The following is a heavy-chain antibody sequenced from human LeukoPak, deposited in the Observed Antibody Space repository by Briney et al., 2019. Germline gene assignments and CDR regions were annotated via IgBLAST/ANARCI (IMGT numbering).Heavy chain of an antibody. J-gene: IGHJ4*02. V-gene: IGHV3-23*01. D-gene: IGHD3-9*01. CDR1: GFTFSSYA. Sequence: GGSLRLSCAASGFTFSSYAMSWVRHAPGKGLEWVSAISGSGGSKYYADSVKGRFTISRDNSKNTLYLQMNSLRAEDTAVYYCAKITYYDILTGYLVAPYFDYWGQGTLVTVSS. CDR2: ISGSGGSK. CDR3: AKITYYDILTGYLVAPYFDY.